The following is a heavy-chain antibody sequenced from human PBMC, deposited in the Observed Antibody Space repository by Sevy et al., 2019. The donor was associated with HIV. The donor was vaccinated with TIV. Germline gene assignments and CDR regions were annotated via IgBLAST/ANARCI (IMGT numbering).Heavy chain of an antibody. CDR3: AKDRWGSGDFRGYFDH. D-gene: IGHD4-17*01. CDR1: GFTFSSYA. CDR2: ISFGGSSK. Sequence: GGSLRLSCAASGFTFSSYAMHWVRQAPGKGLEWVALISFGGSSKDYTDSLKGRFTISRDNSKNTLYLQMNSLRAEDSGVYYCAKDRWGSGDFRGYFDHWGQGTLVTVSS. J-gene: IGHJ4*02. V-gene: IGHV3-30*18.